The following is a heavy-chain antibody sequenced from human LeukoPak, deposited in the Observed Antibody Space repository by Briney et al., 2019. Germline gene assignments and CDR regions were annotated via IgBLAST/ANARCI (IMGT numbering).Heavy chain of an antibody. Sequence: PGGSLRLSCAASGFTFSSYWMSWVRQAPGKGLEWVANINQDGSVKYYVDFVKGRFTISRDNAKNSLYLQMNSLRAEDTAVYYCARFGPHLCSGGSCEPPESTYFDYWGQGTLVTVSS. D-gene: IGHD2-15*01. CDR3: ARFGPHLCSGGSCEPPESTYFDY. CDR2: INQDGSVK. CDR1: GFTFSSYW. J-gene: IGHJ4*02. V-gene: IGHV3-7*01.